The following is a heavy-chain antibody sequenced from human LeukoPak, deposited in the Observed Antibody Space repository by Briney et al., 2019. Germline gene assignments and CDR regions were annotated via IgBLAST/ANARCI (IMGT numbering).Heavy chain of an antibody. Sequence: GGSLILSCAASGFTFSSYASSWVRQAPGKGLEWVSAISWSGGSTYYADSVKGRFTISRDNSKNTLYLQMNSLRAEDTAVYYCAKDPLGSSGWYEDYWGQGTLVTVSS. V-gene: IGHV3-23*01. CDR2: ISWSGGST. CDR3: AKDPLGSSGWYEDY. CDR1: GFTFSSYA. J-gene: IGHJ4*02. D-gene: IGHD6-19*01.